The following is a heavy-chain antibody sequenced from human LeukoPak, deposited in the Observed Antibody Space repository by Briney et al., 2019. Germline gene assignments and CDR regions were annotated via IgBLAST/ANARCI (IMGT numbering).Heavy chain of an antibody. J-gene: IGHJ4*02. CDR2: ISSSGSTI. Sequence: GGSLRLSCAGSGFTFRTYEMNWVRQAPGKGLEWVSYISSSGSTIYYADSVKGRFTISRDNAKNSLYLQMNSLRAEDTAVYYCARDQVAAAGTFIPFDYWGQGTLVTVSS. D-gene: IGHD6-13*01. CDR3: ARDQVAAAGTFIPFDY. V-gene: IGHV3-48*03. CDR1: GFTFRTYE.